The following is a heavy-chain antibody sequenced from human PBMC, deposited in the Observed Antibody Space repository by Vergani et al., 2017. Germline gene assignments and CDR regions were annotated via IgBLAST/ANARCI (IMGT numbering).Heavy chain of an antibody. CDR2: VSGSSATP. J-gene: IGHJ4*02. V-gene: IGHV3-23*01. Sequence: EMQLLESGGALIQPGGSLRLSCEASGFSFPGYAMSWVRQAPGKGLEWVSSVSGSSATPYYADSVKGRFIISRDNSKNTLHLQMNSLRADDTAVYYCTKGSRGYTGYFFDYWGQGTLATVSS. D-gene: IGHD5-12*01. CDR1: GFSFPGYA. CDR3: TKGSRGYTGYFFDY.